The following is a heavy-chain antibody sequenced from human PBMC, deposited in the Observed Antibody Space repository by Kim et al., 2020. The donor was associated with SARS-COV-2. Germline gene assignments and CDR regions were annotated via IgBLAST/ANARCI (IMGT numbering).Heavy chain of an antibody. J-gene: IGHJ4*02. D-gene: IGHD6-13*01. Sequence: GYTLTSYGISWVRLAPGQGLEWMGWIIAYKGNTNYAQKLQGRVTMTTDTSTSTAYMELRSLRSDDTAVYYCARVGSSWPYYFDYWGQGTLV. CDR1: GYTLTSYG. V-gene: IGHV1-18*01. CDR3: ARVGSSWPYYFDY. CDR2: IIAYKGNT.